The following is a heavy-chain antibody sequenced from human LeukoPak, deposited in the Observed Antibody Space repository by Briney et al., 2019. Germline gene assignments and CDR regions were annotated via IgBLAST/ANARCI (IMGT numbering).Heavy chain of an antibody. D-gene: IGHD4-11*01. V-gene: IGHV4-4*07. CDR2: LYISGHT. J-gene: IGHJ4*02. Sequence: KPAETLSLTCTVSGGSLSSYYWIWLPEPAGKALEWIGRLYISGHTNHIPSLKSRVTMSVDTSKTQFSLRLNSVTAADTAVYYCARDFLLQSEGLFDYWGQGTLVTVSS. CDR3: ARDFLLQSEGLFDY. CDR1: GGSLSSYY.